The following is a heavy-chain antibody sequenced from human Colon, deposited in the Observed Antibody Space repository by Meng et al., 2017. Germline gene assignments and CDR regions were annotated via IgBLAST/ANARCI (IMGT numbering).Heavy chain of an antibody. J-gene: IGHJ4*02. CDR3: ARESADGGSFDL. Sequence: QLQLVQSGAEVKKPAASVTVSCKASGYTLYIHWVRLRPGEGLEWMGRINPRTGDTKSAQSFQGRVTMTRDTSTTTFSMDLRSLTTDDSAIYFCARESADGGSFDLWGQGTLVTVSS. CDR2: INPRTGDT. V-gene: IGHV1-2*06. CDR1: GYTLY. D-gene: IGHD2-15*01.